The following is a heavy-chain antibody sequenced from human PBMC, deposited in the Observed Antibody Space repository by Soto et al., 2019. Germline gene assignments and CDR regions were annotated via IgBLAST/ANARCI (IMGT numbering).Heavy chain of an antibody. CDR2: MYPSGGT. CDR1: GVSISSSNW. J-gene: IGHJ5*02. CDR3: ARCLHCSNGGRFDP. D-gene: IGHD2-8*01. V-gene: IGHV4-4*02. Sequence: ASETLSLTCTVSGVSISSSNWWTWVRQAPGKGLEWIGEMYPSGGTTYNPALQNRVTISVDNSKNHLSLTLTSVTAADTAVYYCARCLHCSNGGRFDPWGRG.